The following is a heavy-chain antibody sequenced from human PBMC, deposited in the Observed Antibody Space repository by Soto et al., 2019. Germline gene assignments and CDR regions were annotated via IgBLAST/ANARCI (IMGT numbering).Heavy chain of an antibody. J-gene: IGHJ5*02. CDR1: GGSISSYY. CDR3: ASTTVTTGSWFDP. V-gene: IGHV4-59*01. D-gene: IGHD4-17*01. CDR2: IYYSGST. Sequence: QVQLQESGPGLVKPSETLSLTRTVSGGSISSYYWSWIRQPPGKGLEWIGYIYYSGSTNYNPSLKSRVTISVDTSKNQFSLKLSSVTAADTAVYYCASTTVTTGSWFDPWGQGTLVTVSS.